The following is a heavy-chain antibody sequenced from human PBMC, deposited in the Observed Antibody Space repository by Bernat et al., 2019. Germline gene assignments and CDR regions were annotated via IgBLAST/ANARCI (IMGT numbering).Heavy chain of an antibody. CDR3: ARSPQWLVP. J-gene: IGHJ3*01. CDR1: GDSVPSNSAA. V-gene: IGHV6-1*01. CDR2: TYYRSKWYN. Sequence: QVQLQQSGPGLVKLSQTLSLTCAIPGDSVPSNSAAWNWIRQSPSRGLEWMGRTYYRSKWYNDYAVSVNSRVSINPDTSKNQFSLELNSGAPDDTAVYYCARSPQWLVPWGQGTMVTVSS. D-gene: IGHD6-19*01.